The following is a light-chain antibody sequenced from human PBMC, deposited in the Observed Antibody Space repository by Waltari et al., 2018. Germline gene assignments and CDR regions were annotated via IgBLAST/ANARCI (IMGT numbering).Light chain of an antibody. CDR3: QQYGASPHS. J-gene: IGKJ3*01. CDR1: QTITSSY. V-gene: IGKV3-20*01. Sequence: EIVLTQSPDTLSLSTGERVTLSCRASQTITSSYLAWYQQKPGQAPRLLIYGASSRATGISDRFSGSGSGTDFTLTISRLEPEDVAVYYCQQYGASPHSFGPGSKVHV. CDR2: GAS.